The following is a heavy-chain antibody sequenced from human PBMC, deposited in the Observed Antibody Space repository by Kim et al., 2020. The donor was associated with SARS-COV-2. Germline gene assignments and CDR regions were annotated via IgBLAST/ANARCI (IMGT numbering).Heavy chain of an antibody. D-gene: IGHD2-21*01. CDR2: INPSGGST. V-gene: IGHV1-46*01. J-gene: IGHJ6*02. CDR3: AREVVDVQQDYYYYYGMDV. CDR1: GYTFTSYY. Sequence: ASVKVSCKASGYTFTSYYMHWVRQAPGQGLEWMGIINPSGGSTSYAQKFQGRVTMTRDTSTSTVYMELSSLRSEDTAVYYCAREVVDVQQDYYYYYGMDVWGQGTTVTVSS.